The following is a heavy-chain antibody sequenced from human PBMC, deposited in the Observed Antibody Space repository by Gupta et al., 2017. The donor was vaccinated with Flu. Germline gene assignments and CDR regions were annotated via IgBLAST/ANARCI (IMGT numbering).Heavy chain of an antibody. CDR2: IDYSGTT. J-gene: IGHJ4*02. Sequence: SWIRRHPGKGLEWIGYIDYSGTTYSNPSLKSRVTISVDTSTNQFSLSLSSVTAADTAVYYCARGGGGYYDSSASTIDYWGQGILVTVSS. V-gene: IGHV4-31*02. CDR3: ARGGGGYYDSSASTIDY. D-gene: IGHD3-22*01.